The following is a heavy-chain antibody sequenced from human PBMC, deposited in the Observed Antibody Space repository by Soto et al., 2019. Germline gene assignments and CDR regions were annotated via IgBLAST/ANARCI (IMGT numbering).Heavy chain of an antibody. Sequence: PSETLSLTCTVSGGSISSYYWSWIRQPPGKGLEWIGYIYYSGSTNYNPSLKSRVTISVDTSKNQFSLKLSSVTAADTAVYYCARVDYTTVVTHWGPRTLGPVSS. V-gene: IGHV4-59*01. J-gene: IGHJ4*02. CDR1: GGSISSYY. D-gene: IGHD4-17*01. CDR2: IYYSGST. CDR3: ARVDYTTVVTH.